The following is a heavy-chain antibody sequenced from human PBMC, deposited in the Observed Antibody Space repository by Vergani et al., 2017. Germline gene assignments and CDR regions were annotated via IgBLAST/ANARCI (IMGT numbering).Heavy chain of an antibody. D-gene: IGHD1-26*01. Sequence: QVQLVESVGGVVQPGGSLRISCATSGFTLNSYGMHWVRQAPGKGLGWVPSIRSIESRRYYGDSMESPVTISRDNSKNTLYLHINSLRAEDTAFYYCADLYSDDGFSPFWGQGTLVTVSS. J-gene: IGHJ4*02. CDR3: ADLYSDDGFSPF. CDR2: IRSIESRR. V-gene: IGHV3-30*02. CDR1: GFTLNSYG.